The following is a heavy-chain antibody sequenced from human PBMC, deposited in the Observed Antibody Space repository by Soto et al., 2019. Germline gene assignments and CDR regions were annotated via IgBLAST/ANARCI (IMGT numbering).Heavy chain of an antibody. J-gene: IGHJ6*02. CDR2: IIPIFGTA. D-gene: IGHD3-3*01. Sequence: GASVKVSCKASGGTFSSYAISWVRQAPGQGLEWMGGIIPIFGTANYAQKFQGRVTITADESTSTAYMEMSSPRSEDTAVYYCARDYDFWSGSRKYYGMDVWGQGTTVTVSS. V-gene: IGHV1-69*13. CDR1: GGTFSSYA. CDR3: ARDYDFWSGSRKYYGMDV.